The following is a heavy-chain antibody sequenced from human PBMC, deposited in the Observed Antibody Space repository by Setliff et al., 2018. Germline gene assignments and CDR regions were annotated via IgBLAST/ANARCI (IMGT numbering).Heavy chain of an antibody. CDR3: ARDGSAFFYEH. J-gene: IGHJ4*02. Sequence: ASVKVSCKASGYTFTSYDINWVRQATGQGLEWMGWMNPNSGNTGYAQKFQGRVTMTRNTSISTAYMELRSLRSDDTALYYCARDGSAFFYEHWGQGSLSPSPQ. V-gene: IGHV1-8*02. CDR1: GYTFTSYD. D-gene: IGHD1-26*01. CDR2: MNPNSGNT.